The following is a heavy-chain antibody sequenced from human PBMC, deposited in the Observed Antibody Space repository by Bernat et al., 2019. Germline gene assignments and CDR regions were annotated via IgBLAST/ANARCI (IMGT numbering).Heavy chain of an antibody. CDR3: AKDGKQWLSYVDY. CDR1: GFTFSSYG. V-gene: IGHV3-30*18. J-gene: IGHJ4*02. CDR2: ISYDGSNK. D-gene: IGHD6-19*01. Sequence: QVQLVESGGGVVQPGRSLRLSCAASGFTFSSYGMHWVRQAPGKGLEWVAVISYDGSNKYYADSVKGRFTISRDNSKNTLYLQMNSLRAEDTAVYYCAKDGKQWLSYVDYWGQGTLVTVSS.